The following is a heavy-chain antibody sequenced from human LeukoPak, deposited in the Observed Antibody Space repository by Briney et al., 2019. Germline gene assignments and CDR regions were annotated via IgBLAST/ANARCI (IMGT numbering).Heavy chain of an antibody. J-gene: IGHJ5*02. D-gene: IGHD3-3*01. V-gene: IGHV3-48*02. CDR2: ISSSTSTI. CDR1: GFTFSSYS. CDR3: ARDSGDFWSGYQNWFNP. Sequence: GGSLRLSCAASGFTFSSYSMNWVRQAPGKGLEWLSYISSSTSTIYYADSVKGRFTISRDNAKNSLYLQMNSLRDEDTALYYCARDSGDFWSGYQNWFNPWGQGTLVTVSS.